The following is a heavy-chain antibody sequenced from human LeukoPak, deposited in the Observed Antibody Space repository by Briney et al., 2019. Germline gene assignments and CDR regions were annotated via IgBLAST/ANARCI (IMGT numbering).Heavy chain of an antibody. J-gene: IGHJ5*02. CDR1: GGSITSGDYY. V-gene: IGHV4-30-4*01. CDR2: MYYSGST. CDR3: ARPYYYDSRIDP. Sequence: SETLSLTCTVSGGSITSGDYYWSWIRQPPGKGLEWIAYMYYSGSTYYNPSLKSRVTMSADTSKNQFSLKLSSVTAADTAVCYCARPYYYDSRIDPWGQGNLVTVSS. D-gene: IGHD3-22*01.